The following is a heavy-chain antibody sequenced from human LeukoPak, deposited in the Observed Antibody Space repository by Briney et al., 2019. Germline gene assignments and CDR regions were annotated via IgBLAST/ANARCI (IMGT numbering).Heavy chain of an antibody. CDR1: GGSISSYY. CDR3: ARDYEYSSSWYTDY. J-gene: IGHJ4*02. V-gene: IGHV4-59*01. Sequence: SETLSLTCTVSGGSISSYYWSWIRQPPGKGLEWIGYIYYSGSTNYNPSLKSRVTISVDTSKNQFSLKLSSVTAADTAVYYCARDYEYSSSWYTDYWGQGTLVTVSS. D-gene: IGHD6-13*01. CDR2: IYYSGST.